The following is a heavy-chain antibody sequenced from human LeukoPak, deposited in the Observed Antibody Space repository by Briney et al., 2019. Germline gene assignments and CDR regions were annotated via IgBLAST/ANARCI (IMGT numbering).Heavy chain of an antibody. CDR2: IYYTGIT. J-gene: IGHJ5*02. V-gene: IGHV4-59*01. CDR3: ARLHSSRAEEFDP. CDR1: GGSISGYY. Sequence: PSESLSLTCTVSGGSISGYYWSWIRRSPGKGLEWIGYIYYTGITAYNPSLGSRVTISVDRSNNQFSLRLTSVTAADTAVYYCARLHSSRAEEFDPWGQGTLVTVS.